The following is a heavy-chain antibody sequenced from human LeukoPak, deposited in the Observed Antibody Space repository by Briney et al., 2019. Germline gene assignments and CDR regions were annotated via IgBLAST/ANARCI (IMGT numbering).Heavy chain of an antibody. CDR2: ISSSSGYI. CDR3: ARDSSGSYLNYYYYYMDV. D-gene: IGHD1-26*01. J-gene: IGHJ6*03. Sequence: KTGGSLRLSCAASGFTFSSYSMNWVRQAPGKGLEWVSSISSSSGYIYYADSVKGRFTISRDNAKNSLYLQMNSLRAEDTAVYYCARDSSGSYLNYYYYYMDVWGKGTTVTVSS. V-gene: IGHV3-21*01. CDR1: GFTFSSYS.